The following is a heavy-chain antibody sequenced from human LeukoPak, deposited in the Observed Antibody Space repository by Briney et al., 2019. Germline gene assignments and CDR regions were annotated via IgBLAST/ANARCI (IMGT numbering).Heavy chain of an antibody. D-gene: IGHD3-22*01. CDR2: ISSYNGNT. Sequence: ASVRVSCKASGYTFTSYGISWVRHAPGQGLEWRVWISSYNGNTNYAQKLQGRVTMTTDTSTSTAYMELRSLRSDDTAVYYCARDHSSGYYYTFDYWGQGTLVTVSS. J-gene: IGHJ4*02. CDR1: GYTFTSYG. CDR3: ARDHSSGYYYTFDY. V-gene: IGHV1-18*01.